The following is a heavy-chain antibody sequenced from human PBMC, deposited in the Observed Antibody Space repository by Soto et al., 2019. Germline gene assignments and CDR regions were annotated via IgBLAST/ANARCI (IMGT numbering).Heavy chain of an antibody. J-gene: IGHJ6*02. CDR3: AKDIRITMVRLYYYYGMDV. V-gene: IGHV3-30*18. Sequence: LRLSCAASGFTFSSYGMHWVRQAPGKGLEWVAVISYDGSNKYYADSVKGRFTISRDNSKNTLYLQMNSLRAEDTAVYYCAKDIRITMVRLYYYYGMDVWGQGTTVTVSS. CDR1: GFTFSSYG. D-gene: IGHD3-10*01. CDR2: ISYDGSNK.